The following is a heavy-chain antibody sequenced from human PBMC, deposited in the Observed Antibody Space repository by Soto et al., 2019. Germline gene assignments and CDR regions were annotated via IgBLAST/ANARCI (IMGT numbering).Heavy chain of an antibody. Sequence: SVKVSCKASGGTFSSYAISWVRQAPGQGLEWMGGIIPIFGTANYAQKFQGRVTITADESTSTAYMELSSLRSEDTAVYYCARSLVDTAMAQFYYWGQGTRVTVSS. J-gene: IGHJ4*02. CDR2: IIPIFGTA. CDR3: ARSLVDTAMAQFYY. CDR1: GGTFSSYA. V-gene: IGHV1-69*13. D-gene: IGHD5-18*01.